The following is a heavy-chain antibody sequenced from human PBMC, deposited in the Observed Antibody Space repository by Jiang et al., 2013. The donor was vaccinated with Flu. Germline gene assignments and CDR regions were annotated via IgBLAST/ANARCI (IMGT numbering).Heavy chain of an antibody. Sequence: VQLVESGGGLVQPGGSLRLSCAVSGFTFSNYWMHWVRQAPGKGLMWISRITSDGRNTNYADSVRGRFTVSRDNAKNMLYLQMNSLRAEDTAVYYCARDFAFWSGYSNYYFDYWGQGSLVTVSS. CDR3: ARDFAFWSGYSNYYFDY. CDR2: ITSDGRNT. V-gene: IGHV3-74*01. D-gene: IGHD3-3*01. J-gene: IGHJ4*02. CDR1: GFTFSNYW.